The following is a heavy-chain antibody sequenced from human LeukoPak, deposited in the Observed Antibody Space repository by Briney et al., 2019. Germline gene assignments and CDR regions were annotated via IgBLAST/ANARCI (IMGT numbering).Heavy chain of an antibody. CDR2: IGSSGAAI. J-gene: IGHJ4*02. D-gene: IGHD5-12*01. CDR3: ALLSVASDFDY. Sequence: GGSLRLSCAVSGFPFSIYEMNWVRQAPGKGLEWVSNIGSSGAAIYYADSVRGRFTISRDNAKNSLYLQMNSLRAEDTAVYYCALLSVASDFDYWGQGALVTVSS. V-gene: IGHV3-48*03. CDR1: GFPFSIYE.